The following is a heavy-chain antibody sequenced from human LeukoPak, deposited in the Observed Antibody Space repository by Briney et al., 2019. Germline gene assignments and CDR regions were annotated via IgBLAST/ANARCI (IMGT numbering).Heavy chain of an antibody. J-gene: IGHJ4*02. V-gene: IGHV4-59*01. CDR3: ARGDYVWGSYRPPYFDY. Sequence: SETLSLTCTVSGGSISSYYWSWIRQPPGKGLEWIGYIYYSGSPNYNPSLKSRVTISVDTSKNQFSLKLSSVTAADTAVYYCARGDYVWGSYRPPYFDYWGQGTLVTVSS. D-gene: IGHD3-16*02. CDR1: GGSISSYY. CDR2: IYYSGSP.